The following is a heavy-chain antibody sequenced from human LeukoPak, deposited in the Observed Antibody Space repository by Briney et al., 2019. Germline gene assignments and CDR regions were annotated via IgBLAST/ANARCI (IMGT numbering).Heavy chain of an antibody. CDR1: GDSVSSNSAA. CDR3: ARGIAVAGKSGYFQH. D-gene: IGHD6-19*01. V-gene: IGHV6-1*01. CDR2: TYYRSKWYN. Sequence: QTLSLTCVISGDSVSSNSAAWNWIRQSPSRGLEWLGRTYYRSKWYNDYAVSVKSRITINPDTSKNQFSLQLNSVTPEDTAVYYCARGIAVAGKSGYFQHWGQGTLVTVSS. J-gene: IGHJ1*01.